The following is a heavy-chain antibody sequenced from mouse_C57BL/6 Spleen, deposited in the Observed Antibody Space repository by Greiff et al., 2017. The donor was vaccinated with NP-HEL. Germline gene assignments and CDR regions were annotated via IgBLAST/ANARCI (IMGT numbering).Heavy chain of an antibody. CDR3: ARYDYDGDWYFDV. J-gene: IGHJ1*03. D-gene: IGHD2-4*01. CDR1: GYAFSSYW. CDR2: IYPGDGDT. V-gene: IGHV1-80*01. Sequence: QVQLQQSGAELVKPGASVKISCKASGYAFSSYWMNWVKQRPGKGLEWIGQIYPGDGDTNYNGNFKGRATLTADKSSSTAYMQRSSLTSEDSAVYFCARYDYDGDWYFDVWGTGTTVTVSS.